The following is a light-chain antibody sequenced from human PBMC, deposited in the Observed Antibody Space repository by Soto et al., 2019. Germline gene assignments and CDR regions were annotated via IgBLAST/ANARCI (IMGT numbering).Light chain of an antibody. CDR1: QSLNNR. Sequence: DIQLTQSPSTLSASVGDRVTITCRASQSLNNRLAWYQQKTGKAPKLLIYDSSTLESGVSSMFSGTGSETECTLTITDLHADDLATYFCHQYKTYSTFGQGTKVDIK. CDR3: HQYKTYST. J-gene: IGKJ1*01. CDR2: DSS. V-gene: IGKV1-5*01.